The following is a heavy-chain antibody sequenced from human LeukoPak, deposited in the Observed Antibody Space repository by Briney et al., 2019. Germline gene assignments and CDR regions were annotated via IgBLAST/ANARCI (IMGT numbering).Heavy chain of an antibody. CDR3: ARGKYDSNGYYLDY. Sequence: PSETLSLTCAVYGGSFSGYYWSWIRQPPGQGLEWTGEINHSGNTNYNPSLKRRVTISQDTSKNQFSLKLSSGTAADTAVYYCARGKYDSNGYYLDYWGQGTLVTVSS. CDR2: INHSGNT. CDR1: GGSFSGYY. D-gene: IGHD3-22*01. V-gene: IGHV4-34*01. J-gene: IGHJ4*02.